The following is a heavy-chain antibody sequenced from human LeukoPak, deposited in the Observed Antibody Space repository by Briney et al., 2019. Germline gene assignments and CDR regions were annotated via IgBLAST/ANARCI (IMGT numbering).Heavy chain of an antibody. CDR2: ISGSGGST. V-gene: IGHV3-23*01. D-gene: IGHD3-10*01. J-gene: IGHJ6*02. CDR3: AKDRYGEGGSGSYEWSYYYCYYGMDV. Sequence: GGSLRLSCAASGFTFSSYAMSWVRQAPGKGLEWVSAISGSGGSTYYADSVKGRFTISRDNSKNTLYLQMNSLRAEDTAVYYCAKDRYGEGGSGSYEWSYYYCYYGMDVWGQGTTVTVSS. CDR1: GFTFSSYA.